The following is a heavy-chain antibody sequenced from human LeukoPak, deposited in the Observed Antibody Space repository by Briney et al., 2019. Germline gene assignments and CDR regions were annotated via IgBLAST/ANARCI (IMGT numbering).Heavy chain of an antibody. CDR3: ASASSESYYWALDY. CDR2: ISSDGKSI. CDR1: GFNIGSYW. D-gene: IGHD3-10*01. V-gene: IGHV3-74*01. Sequence: AESLRLSCAASGFNIGSYWMNWVRQGPGKGLVWVARISSDGKSISYADSVKGRFTISRDNSKNTLYLQMDSLRAEDTAVYYCASASSESYYWALDYWGQGTLVTVSS. J-gene: IGHJ4*02.